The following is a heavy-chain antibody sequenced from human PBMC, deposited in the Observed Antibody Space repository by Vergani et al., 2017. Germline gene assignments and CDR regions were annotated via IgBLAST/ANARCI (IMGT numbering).Heavy chain of an antibody. CDR1: GGSISSYY. CDR2: IYYSGST. J-gene: IGHJ3*02. Sequence: QVQLQESGPGRVKPSETLSLTCTVSGGSISSYYWSWIRQPPGKGLEWVGYIYYSGSTNYNPSLKSRVTISVDTSKNQFSLKLSSVTAADTAVYYCARVERSGWSRGDAFDIWGQGTEVTVSS. D-gene: IGHD6-19*01. V-gene: IGHV4-59*01. CDR3: ARVERSGWSRGDAFDI.